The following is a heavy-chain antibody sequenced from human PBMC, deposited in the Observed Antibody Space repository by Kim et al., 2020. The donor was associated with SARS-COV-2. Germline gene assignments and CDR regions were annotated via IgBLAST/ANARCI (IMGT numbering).Heavy chain of an antibody. D-gene: IGHD6-13*01. CDR3: ASSSAAEDYYYGMDV. Sequence: GGSLRLSCAASGFTVSSNYMSWVRQAPGKGLEWVSVIYSGGSTYYADSVKGRFTISRDNSKNTLYLQMNSLRAEDTAVYYCASSSAAEDYYYGMDVWGQGTTVTVSS. V-gene: IGHV3-53*01. J-gene: IGHJ6*02. CDR2: IYSGGST. CDR1: GFTVSSNY.